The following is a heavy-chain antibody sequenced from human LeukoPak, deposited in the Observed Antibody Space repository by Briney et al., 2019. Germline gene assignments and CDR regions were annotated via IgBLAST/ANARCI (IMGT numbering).Heavy chain of an antibody. CDR3: ARFLGRITISGVVPYGMDV. CDR2: IYSAGGT. V-gene: IGHV3-53*04. D-gene: IGHD3-3*01. Sequence: GGSLRLSCAVSGFTVSSNYMTWVRQAPGKGPEWVSLIYSAGGTYYTDSVKGRFTISRHSSKNTLYLQMNSLRGEDTAVHYCARFLGRITISGVVPYGMDVWGQGTTVTVSS. CDR1: GFTVSSNY. J-gene: IGHJ6*02.